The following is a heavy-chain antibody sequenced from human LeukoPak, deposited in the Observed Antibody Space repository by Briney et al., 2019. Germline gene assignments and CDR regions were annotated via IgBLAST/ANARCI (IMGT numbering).Heavy chain of an antibody. CDR1: GYTFRRHA. V-gene: IGHV3-23*01. CDR2: IYENGGTT. J-gene: IGHJ4*02. CDR3: AKDFRIGYSAHFDY. Sequence: PGGSLRLSCVGSGYTFRRHAIRWARQAPEKGLEFVSGIYENGGTTYYADSVKGRFSISRDNSKNTLYLQMDSLRGEDTAVYYCAKDFRIGYSAHFDYWGQGALVTVSS. D-gene: IGHD2-21*01.